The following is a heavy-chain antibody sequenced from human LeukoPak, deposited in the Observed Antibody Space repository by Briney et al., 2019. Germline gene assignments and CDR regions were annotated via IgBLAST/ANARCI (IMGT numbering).Heavy chain of an antibody. CDR3: ARKGVVSDY. CDR2: IYYSGST. V-gene: IGHV4-59*12. Sequence: GSLRLSCAASGFTFSSYAMSWVRQAPGKGLEWIGYIYYSGSTNYNPSLKSRVTISVDTSKNQFSLKLSSVTAADTAVYYCARKGVVSDYWGQGTLVTVSS. D-gene: IGHD2-15*01. J-gene: IGHJ4*02. CDR1: GFTFSSYA.